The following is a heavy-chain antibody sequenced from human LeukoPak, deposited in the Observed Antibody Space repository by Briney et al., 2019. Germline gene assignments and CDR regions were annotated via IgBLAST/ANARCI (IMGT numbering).Heavy chain of an antibody. CDR3: ARHYDILTGYYSTRYYFDY. D-gene: IGHD3-9*01. CDR2: ISSSSYI. Sequence: GGSLRLSCAASGFTSSSYSMNWVRQAPGKGLEWVSSISSSSYIYYADSVKGRFTISRDNAKNSLYLQMNSLRAEDTAVYYCARHYDILTGYYSTRYYFDYWGQGTLVTVSS. J-gene: IGHJ4*02. V-gene: IGHV3-21*01. CDR1: GFTSSSYS.